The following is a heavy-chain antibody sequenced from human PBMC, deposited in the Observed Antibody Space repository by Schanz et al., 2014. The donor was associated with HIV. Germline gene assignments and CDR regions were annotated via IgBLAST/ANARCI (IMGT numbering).Heavy chain of an antibody. J-gene: IGHJ4*02. D-gene: IGHD3-22*01. CDR1: GFNFNNYA. CDR3: AKPEYDSRGNSQSHFDY. CDR2: ISESGGRT. V-gene: IGHV3-23*04. Sequence: EVHLVESGGGLVQPGGSLRLSCAASGFNFNNYAMTWVRQAPGKGLEWVSSISESGGRTYYADSVNGRFTISRDNSKNTLYLQMTTLRIDDTAVYYCAKPEYDSRGNSQSHFDYWGQGTLVTVSS.